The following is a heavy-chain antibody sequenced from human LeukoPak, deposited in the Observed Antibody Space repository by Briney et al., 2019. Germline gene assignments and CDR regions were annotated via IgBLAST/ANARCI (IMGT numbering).Heavy chain of an antibody. Sequence: ASVKVSCKVSGYTFTDYYMHWVQQAPGKGLEWMGLVDPEDGETIYAEKFQGRVTITADTSTDTAYMELSSLRSEDTAVYYCATVYSKGPVDYWGQGTLVTVPS. CDR2: VDPEDGET. V-gene: IGHV1-69-2*01. CDR3: ATVYSKGPVDY. CDR1: GYTFTDYY. J-gene: IGHJ4*02. D-gene: IGHD4-11*01.